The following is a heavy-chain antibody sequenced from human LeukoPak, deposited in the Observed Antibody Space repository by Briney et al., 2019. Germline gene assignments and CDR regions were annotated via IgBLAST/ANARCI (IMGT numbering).Heavy chain of an antibody. V-gene: IGHV1-24*01. CDR2: FDPEDGET. CDR3: ATDRFYYGSGLFDY. D-gene: IGHD3-10*01. CDR1: GYTLTELS. J-gene: IGHJ4*02. Sequence: ASVKVSCRVSGYTLTELSMHWVRQAPGKGLEWMGGFDPEDGETIYARKFQGRVTMTEDTSTDTAYMELSSLRSEDTAVYYCATDRFYYGSGLFDYWGQGTLVTVSS.